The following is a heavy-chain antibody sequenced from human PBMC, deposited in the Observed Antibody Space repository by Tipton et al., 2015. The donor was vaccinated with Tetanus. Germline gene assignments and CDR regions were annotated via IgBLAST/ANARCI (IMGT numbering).Heavy chain of an antibody. CDR1: GGSISSYY. J-gene: IGHJ4*02. CDR3: ARVPLSLYYGLDY. Sequence: TLSLTCTVSGGSISSYYWSWIRQPPGKGLEWIGYIYYSGNTNYNPSLKSRVTISVDTSKNQFSLKMSSMTAADTAVYYCARVPLSLYYGLDYWGQGTRVTISS. D-gene: IGHD3-16*02. CDR2: IYYSGNT. V-gene: IGHV4-59*01.